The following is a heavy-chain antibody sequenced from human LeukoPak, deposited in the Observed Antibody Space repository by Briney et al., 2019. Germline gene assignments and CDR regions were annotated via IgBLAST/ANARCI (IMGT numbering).Heavy chain of an antibody. V-gene: IGHV4-61*08. J-gene: IGHJ3*02. D-gene: IGHD3-3*01. CDR3: ARGDDFWSGYYIAFDI. Sequence: SETLSLTCTVSGGPISSGDYYWSWIRQPPGKGLEWIGYIYYSGSTNYNPSLKSRVTISVDTSKNQFSLKLSSVTAADTAVYYCARGDDFWSGYYIAFDIWGQGTMVTVSS. CDR2: IYYSGST. CDR1: GGPISSGDYY.